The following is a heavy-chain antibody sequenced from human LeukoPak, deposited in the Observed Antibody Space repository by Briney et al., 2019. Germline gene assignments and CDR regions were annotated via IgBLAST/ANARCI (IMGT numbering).Heavy chain of an antibody. J-gene: IGHJ4*02. V-gene: IGHV4-61*01. CDR1: GGSIGSGNYY. CDR2: IYYSGST. D-gene: IGHD6-19*01. Sequence: SETLSLTCTVSGGSIGSGNYYWAWVRQPPGKGLEWIGYIYYSGSTNYNPSLKSRVTISVDTSKNQFSLKLSSVTAADTAVYYCARDTKKRYSSGWGYYFDYWGQGTLVTVSS. CDR3: ARDTKKRYSSGWGYYFDY.